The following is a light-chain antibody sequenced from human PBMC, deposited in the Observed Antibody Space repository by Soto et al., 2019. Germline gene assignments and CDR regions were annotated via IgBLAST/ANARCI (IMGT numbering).Light chain of an antibody. J-gene: IGLJ3*02. CDR3: LLYYGGAQLV. CDR1: TGAVTSGNY. V-gene: IGLV7-43*01. CDR2: TTN. Sequence: QTVVTQEPSLTMSPGGTVTLTCASSTGAVTSGNYPSWFQQKPGQTPRTLIYTTNSRHSWTPARFSGSLLGGKAALTLSGVQPEDEAEYYCLLYYGGAQLVFGGGTKVTV.